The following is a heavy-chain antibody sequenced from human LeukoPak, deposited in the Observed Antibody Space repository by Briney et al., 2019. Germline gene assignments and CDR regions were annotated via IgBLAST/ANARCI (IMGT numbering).Heavy chain of an antibody. J-gene: IGHJ4*02. Sequence: GGSLRLSCAASGFTFSNYGMHWVRQAPGKGLEWVSYISSSGSTIYYADSVKGRFTISRDNAKNSLYLQMNSLRAEDTAVYYCARDTGYDFWSGYSDYWGQGTLVTVSS. D-gene: IGHD3-3*01. V-gene: IGHV3-48*04. CDR2: ISSSGSTI. CDR3: ARDTGYDFWSGYSDY. CDR1: GFTFSNYG.